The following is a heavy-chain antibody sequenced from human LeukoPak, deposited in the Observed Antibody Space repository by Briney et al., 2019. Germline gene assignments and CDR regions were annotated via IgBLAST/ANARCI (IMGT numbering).Heavy chain of an antibody. V-gene: IGHV3-30*03. CDR3: ARDPSFPYYFDY. CDR1: GFTFSSYG. CDR2: ILYDGSNK. D-gene: IGHD6-6*01. J-gene: IGHJ4*02. Sequence: GGSLRLSCAASGFTFSSYGMHWVRQAPGKGLEGVAVILYDGSNKYYADSVKGRFTISRDNSKNTLFLQMNSLRAEDTAVYYCARDPSFPYYFDYWGQGTLVTVPS.